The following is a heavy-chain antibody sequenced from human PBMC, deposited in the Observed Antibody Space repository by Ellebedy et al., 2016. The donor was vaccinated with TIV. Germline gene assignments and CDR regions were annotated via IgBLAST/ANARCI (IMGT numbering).Heavy chain of an antibody. CDR2: ISGSGGIT. CDR3: AKDLRGMAGNDY. V-gene: IGHV3-23*01. Sequence: PGGSLRLSCAASGFTFSSYAMSWVRQAPGKGLEWVSTISGSGGITYYADSVKGRFTISRENSRNRQYLQMNSLRAEDTAIYYCAKDLRGMAGNDYWGQGTLVTVSS. D-gene: IGHD6-19*01. J-gene: IGHJ4*02. CDR1: GFTFSSYA.